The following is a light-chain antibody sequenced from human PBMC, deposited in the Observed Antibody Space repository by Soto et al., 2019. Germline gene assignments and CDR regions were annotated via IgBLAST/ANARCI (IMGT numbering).Light chain of an antibody. Sequence: QSALTQPRSVSGSPGQSVTVSCTGTSSDVGGYNYVSWYQQHPGKAPKVMIYDVNKRPSGVPDRFSGSKSGNTASLTISGLQAEDEADYYCCSYAGAYTQWVFGGGTKVTVL. CDR1: SSDVGGYNY. CDR2: DVN. V-gene: IGLV2-11*01. CDR3: CSYAGAYTQWV. J-gene: IGLJ3*02.